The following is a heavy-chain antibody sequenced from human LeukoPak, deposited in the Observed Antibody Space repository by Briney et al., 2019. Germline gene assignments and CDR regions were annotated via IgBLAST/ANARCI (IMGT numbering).Heavy chain of an antibody. D-gene: IGHD2-2*02. CDR3: ASLLSGYCSSTSCYRWLGFWFDP. V-gene: IGHV4-59*12. Sequence: KSSETLSLTCTVSGGSISSYYWSWIRQPPGKGLEWIGYIYYSGSTNYNPSLKSRVTISVDTSKNQFSLKLSSVTAADTAVYYCASLLSGYCSSTSCYRWLGFWFDPWGQGTLVTVSS. J-gene: IGHJ5*02. CDR1: GGSISSYY. CDR2: IYYSGST.